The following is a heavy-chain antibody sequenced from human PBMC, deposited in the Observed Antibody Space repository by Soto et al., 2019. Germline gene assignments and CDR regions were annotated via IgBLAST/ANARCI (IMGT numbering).Heavy chain of an antibody. CDR1: GYTFTSYD. CDR3: ARGPPYYYGSGSYSHYYYYYMDV. Sequence: ASVKVSCKASGYTFTSYDINWVRQATGQGLEWMGWMNPNSGNTGYAQKFQGRVTMTRNTSISTAYMELSSLRSGDTAVYYRARGPPYYYGSGSYSHYYYYYMDVWGKGTTVTVSS. J-gene: IGHJ6*03. CDR2: MNPNSGNT. D-gene: IGHD3-10*01. V-gene: IGHV1-8*01.